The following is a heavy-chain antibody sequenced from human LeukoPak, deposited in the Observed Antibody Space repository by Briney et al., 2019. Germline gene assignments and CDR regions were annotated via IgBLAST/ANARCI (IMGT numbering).Heavy chain of an antibody. V-gene: IGHV1-69*13. CDR1: GGTFSSYA. Sequence: GASVKVSCKASGGTFSSYAISWVRQAPGQGLEWMGGIIPIFGTANYAQKFQGRVTITADESTSTVYMELSSLRSEDTAVYYCARGGPDGYNGFGEGLDYWGQGTLVTVSS. CDR3: ARGGPDGYNGFGEGLDY. J-gene: IGHJ4*02. D-gene: IGHD5-24*01. CDR2: IIPIFGTA.